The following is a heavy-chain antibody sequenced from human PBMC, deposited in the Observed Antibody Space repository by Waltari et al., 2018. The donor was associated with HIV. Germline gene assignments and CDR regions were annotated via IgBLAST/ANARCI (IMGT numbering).Heavy chain of an antibody. V-gene: IGHV3-7*03. CDR2: IKQDGSEE. CDR1: GFTFSSYW. CDR3: TTPVTTRG. D-gene: IGHD4-17*01. J-gene: IGHJ4*02. Sequence: EVHLVESGGGLVQPGGSLRLSCAASGFTFSSYWMYWVRQAPGKGLEWVANIKQDGSEENYVDSVKGRFTISRDNAKNSMYLQMNSLRAEDTAVYYCTTPVTTRGWGQGTLVTVSS.